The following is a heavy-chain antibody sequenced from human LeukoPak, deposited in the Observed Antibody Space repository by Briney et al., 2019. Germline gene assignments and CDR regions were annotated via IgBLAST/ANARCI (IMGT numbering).Heavy chain of an antibody. V-gene: IGHV3-21*01. CDR3: ARDPYNGNYGDSYYCYMDV. D-gene: IGHD1-26*01. Sequence: GGSLRLSCAASGFTFSSYSMNWVRQAPGKGLEWVSSITRSSIYIYYADSVKGRFTISRDNAKNSLYLQMNSLRAEDTAIYYCARDPYNGNYGDSYYCYMDVWGKGTTVTISS. J-gene: IGHJ6*03. CDR1: GFTFSSYS. CDR2: ITRSSIYI.